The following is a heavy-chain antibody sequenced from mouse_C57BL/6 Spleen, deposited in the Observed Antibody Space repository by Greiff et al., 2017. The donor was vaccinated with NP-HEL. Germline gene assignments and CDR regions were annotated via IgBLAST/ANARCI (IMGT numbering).Heavy chain of an antibody. Sequence: VKVVESGPELVKPGASVKLSCKASGYTFTSYDINWVKQRPGQGLEWIGWIYPRDGSTKYNEKFKGKATLTVDTSSSTAYMELHSLTSEDSAVYFCARREVVAPYAMDYWGQGTSVTVSS. V-gene: IGHV1-85*01. J-gene: IGHJ4*01. CDR3: ARREVVAPYAMDY. CDR2: IYPRDGST. D-gene: IGHD1-1*01. CDR1: GYTFTSYD.